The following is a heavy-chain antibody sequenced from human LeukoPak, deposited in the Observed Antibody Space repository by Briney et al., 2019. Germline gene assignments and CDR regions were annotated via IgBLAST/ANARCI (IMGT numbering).Heavy chain of an antibody. J-gene: IGHJ5*02. CDR1: GFTFSDYY. CDR2: ISSSGSTI. D-gene: IGHD2-2*01. CDR3: ARDGVVPAAIRWNWFDP. V-gene: IGHV3-11*01. Sequence: PGGSLRLSCAASGFTFSDYYMSWIRQAPGKGLEWGSYISSSGSTIYYADSVKGRFTISRDNAKNSLYLQMNSLRAEDTAVYYCARDGVVPAAIRWNWFDPWGQGTLVTVSS.